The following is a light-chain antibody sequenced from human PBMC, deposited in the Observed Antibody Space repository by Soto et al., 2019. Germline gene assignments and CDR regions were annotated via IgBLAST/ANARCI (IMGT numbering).Light chain of an antibody. CDR3: QVWDISSGHVV. Sequence: SYELTQPPSGSVAPGKTASVAWGGSNVGSKSVHWYQKKSGQAPGLVMYYDSDRPAGIPERFSGANSGNTATLTISRVEAGDEADYYCQVWDISSGHVVFGGGTKLTVL. CDR1: NVGSKS. J-gene: IGLJ3*02. V-gene: IGLV3-21*01. CDR2: YDS.